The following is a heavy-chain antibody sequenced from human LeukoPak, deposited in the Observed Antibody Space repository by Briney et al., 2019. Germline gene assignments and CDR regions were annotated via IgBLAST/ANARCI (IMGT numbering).Heavy chain of an antibody. CDR3: AKPRAMTTGVGRYFDL. CDR2: ISGGAENT. D-gene: IGHD1-1*01. V-gene: IGHV3-23*01. J-gene: IGHJ2*01. CDR1: GFTFTSYA. Sequence: GGSLRLSCGASGFTFTSYAMSWIRQAPGKGLEWVSAISGGAENTYYGDSVKGRFTISRDNSKNTLYLQMNSLRAEDMATYYCAKPRAMTTGVGRYFDLWGRGTLVTVSS.